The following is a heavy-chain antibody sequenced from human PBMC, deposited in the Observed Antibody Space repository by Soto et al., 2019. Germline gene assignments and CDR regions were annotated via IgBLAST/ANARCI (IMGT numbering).Heavy chain of an antibody. CDR1: GFTFSTYG. CDR3: ARDQAEIVAAPIDGNALSNWFDP. J-gene: IGHJ5*02. V-gene: IGHV3-33*01. Sequence: QVQLVESGGGVVQPGRSLRLSCAASGFTFSTYGIHWVRQAPGKGLEWVAAIFYDGSRKFYTDYVKGRFTISRDNSKNTVYLQMNGLRAEDTAVYYCARDQAEIVAAPIDGNALSNWFDPWGQGTLVTVSS. D-gene: IGHD5-12*01. CDR2: IFYDGSRK.